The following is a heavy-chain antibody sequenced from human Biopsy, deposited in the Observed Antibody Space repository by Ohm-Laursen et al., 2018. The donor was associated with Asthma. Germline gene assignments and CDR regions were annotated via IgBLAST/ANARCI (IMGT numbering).Heavy chain of an antibody. D-gene: IGHD3-3*01. CDR3: AKERYYDFWSGYPI. V-gene: IGHV3-30*18. J-gene: IGHJ3*02. CDR1: GFSFNSYG. Sequence: SLRLSCSATGFSFNSYGMHWVRQAPGKGLEWVAVMSFGGRQTYYADSVKGRFTISRDNSKNTLYLQMNSLRAEDTAVYYCAKERYYDFWSGYPIWGQGTMVTVSS. CDR2: MSFGGRQT.